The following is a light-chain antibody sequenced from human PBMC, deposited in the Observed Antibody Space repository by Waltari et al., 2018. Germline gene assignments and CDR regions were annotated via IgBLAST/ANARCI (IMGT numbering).Light chain of an antibody. V-gene: IGKV4-1*01. CDR3: QQYYRTPPT. J-gene: IGKJ2*01. Sequence: DIVMTQSPDSLPVSLGERATINCKSSQTVLYSSNNKNFLAWYQQKAGQPPKLLINWASIREFGVPDRFSGSGSGTDFTLTISSLQAEDVAVYYCQQYYRTPPTFGQGTKLEIK. CDR1: QTVLYSSNNKNF. CDR2: WAS.